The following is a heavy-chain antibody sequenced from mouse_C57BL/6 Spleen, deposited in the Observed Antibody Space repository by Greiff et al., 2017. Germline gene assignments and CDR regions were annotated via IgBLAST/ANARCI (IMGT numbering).Heavy chain of an antibody. CDR1: GYTFTNYW. CDR2: IYPGGGYT. Sequence: VQLQQSGAELVRPGTSVKMSCTASGYTFTNYWIGWAKQRPGHGLEWIGDIYPGGGYTNYNEKFKGKATLTADKSSSTAYMQFSSLTSEDSAIYYCARENYYGSSLYYFDYWGQGTTLTVSS. J-gene: IGHJ2*01. CDR3: ARENYYGSSLYYFDY. D-gene: IGHD1-1*01. V-gene: IGHV1-63*01.